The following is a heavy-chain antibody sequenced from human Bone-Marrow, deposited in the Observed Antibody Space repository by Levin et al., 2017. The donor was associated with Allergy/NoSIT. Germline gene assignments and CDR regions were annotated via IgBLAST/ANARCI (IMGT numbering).Heavy chain of an antibody. V-gene: IGHV4-38-2*02. CDR3: ARDRGGITMVQGVIHPWFDP. CDR1: GYSISSGYY. Sequence: PSETLSLTCAVSGYSISSGYYWGWIRQPPGKGLEWIGSIYHSGSTYYNPSLKSRVTISVDTSKNQFSLKLSSVTAADTAVYYCARDRGGITMVQGVIHPWFDPWGQGTLVTVSS. D-gene: IGHD3-10*01. J-gene: IGHJ5*02. CDR2: IYHSGST.